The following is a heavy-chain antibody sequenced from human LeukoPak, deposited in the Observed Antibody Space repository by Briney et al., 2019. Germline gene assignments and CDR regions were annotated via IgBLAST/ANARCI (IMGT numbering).Heavy chain of an antibody. D-gene: IGHD1-1*01. CDR2: VNPNSGNT. J-gene: IGHJ4*02. Sequence: ASVKVSCKASGYTFTSYEINWVRQATGQGLEWMGRVNPNSGNTVYAQNFQGRVTMTRDTPISTAYMELSSLRSEDTAVYYCARSGGSPTTDWGQGTLVTVSS. CDR1: GYTFTSYE. CDR3: ARSGGSPTTD. V-gene: IGHV1-8*01.